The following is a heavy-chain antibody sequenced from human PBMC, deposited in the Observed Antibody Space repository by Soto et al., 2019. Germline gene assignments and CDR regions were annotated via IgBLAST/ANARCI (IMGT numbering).Heavy chain of an antibody. Sequence: PSETLSLTCTVSGAFISGYYWSWIRQPAGKGLEWIGRIYTSGSTKYSPSLKGRATMSVDTSKKQFSLKLNSVTAADTAVYYCARESTVAGTDNWFDSWGQGTLGTVPS. V-gene: IGHV4-4*07. D-gene: IGHD6-13*01. CDR1: GAFISGYY. CDR3: ARESTVAGTDNWFDS. J-gene: IGHJ5*01. CDR2: IYTSGST.